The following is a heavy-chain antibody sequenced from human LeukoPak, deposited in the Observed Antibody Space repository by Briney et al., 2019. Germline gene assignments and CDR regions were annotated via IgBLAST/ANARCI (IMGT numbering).Heavy chain of an antibody. D-gene: IGHD2-15*01. CDR3: ARDPLVVAANSWFDP. V-gene: IGHV1-18*01. J-gene: IGHJ5*02. Sequence: ASVKVSCKASGYTFTTYGISWVRQAPGQGLEWMGWISAYNGNTNYAQKLQGRVTMTTDTSTSTAYMELRSLRSDDTAVYYCARDPLVVAANSWFDPWGQGTLVTVSS. CDR2: ISAYNGNT. CDR1: GYTFTTYG.